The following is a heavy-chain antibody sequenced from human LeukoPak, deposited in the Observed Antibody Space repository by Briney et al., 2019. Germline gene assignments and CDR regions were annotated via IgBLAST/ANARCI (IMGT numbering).Heavy chain of an antibody. Sequence: ASVKVSCKASGYTFTSYYMHWVRQAPEQGLEWMGIINPSGGSTSYAQKFQGRVTMTRDTSTSTVYMELSSLRSEDTAVYYCARDRPPHYYGMDVWGQGTTVTVSS. CDR2: INPSGGST. CDR3: ARDRPPHYYGMDV. V-gene: IGHV1-46*01. CDR1: GYTFTSYY. J-gene: IGHJ6*02.